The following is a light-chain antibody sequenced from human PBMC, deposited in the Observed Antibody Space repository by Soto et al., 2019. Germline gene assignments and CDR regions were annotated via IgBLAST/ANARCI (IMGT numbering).Light chain of an antibody. Sequence: EIVLTQSPGTLSLSPGERATLSCRASQIVTSSYLAWYQLKPGQAPRLLLYAASMRATGIPDRFSGSGSGTDFTLIISRLEPEDFAVYYCQQYGSSPPLTFGGGTKVDIK. CDR2: AAS. J-gene: IGKJ4*01. V-gene: IGKV3-20*01. CDR3: QQYGSSPPLT. CDR1: QIVTSSY.